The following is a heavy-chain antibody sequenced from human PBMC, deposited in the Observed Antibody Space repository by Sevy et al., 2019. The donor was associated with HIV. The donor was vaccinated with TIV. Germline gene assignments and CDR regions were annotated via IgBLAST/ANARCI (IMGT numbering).Heavy chain of an antibody. CDR1: GGSFSGYY. J-gene: IGHJ3*02. D-gene: IGHD3-16*01. CDR3: ARVPRWLKDAFDI. CDR2: INHGGST. V-gene: IGHV4-34*01. Sequence: SETLSLTCAVYGGSFSGYYWSWIRQPPGKGLEWIGEINHGGSTNYNQSIKSRVTISVDTSKNLFSLNLISVTAADTAVYYCARVPRWLKDAFDIWGQGTMVTVSS.